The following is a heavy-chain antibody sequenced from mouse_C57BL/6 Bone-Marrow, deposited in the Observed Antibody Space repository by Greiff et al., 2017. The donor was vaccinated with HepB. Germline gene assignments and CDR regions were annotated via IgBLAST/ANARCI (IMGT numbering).Heavy chain of an antibody. V-gene: IGHV2-2*01. D-gene: IGHD3-3*01. CDR2: IWSGGST. CDR3: ARGRDVNFDY. J-gene: IGHJ2*01. Sequence: VQLKESGPGLVQPSQSLSITCTVSGFSLTSYGVHWVRQSPGKGLEWLGVIWSGGSTDYNAAFISRMSISKDNSKSQVFFKMNSLQADDTAIYYCARGRDVNFDYWGQGTTLTVSS. CDR1: GFSLTSYG.